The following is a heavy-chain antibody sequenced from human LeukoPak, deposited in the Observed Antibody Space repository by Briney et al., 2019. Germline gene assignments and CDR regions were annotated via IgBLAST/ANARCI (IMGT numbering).Heavy chain of an antibody. D-gene: IGHD3-16*01. J-gene: IGHJ4*02. Sequence: ASVKVSCKASGYTFTSYGISWVRQAPGQGLEWMGIINPSGGSTSYAQKFQGRVTMTRDTSTSTVYMELSSLRSEDTAVYYCARVWGTTREVDYWGQGTLVTVSS. CDR3: ARVWGTTREVDY. V-gene: IGHV1-46*01. CDR2: INPSGGST. CDR1: GYTFTSYG.